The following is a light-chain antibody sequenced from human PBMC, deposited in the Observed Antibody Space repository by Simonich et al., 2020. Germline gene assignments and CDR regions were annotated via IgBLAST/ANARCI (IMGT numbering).Light chain of an antibody. CDR1: SSDVGGYNY. CDR3: SSYTSSSTWV. V-gene: IGLV2-14*01. J-gene: IGLJ3*02. Sequence: QSALTQPASVSGSPGQSITISCTGTSSDVGGYNYFAWYQQHPGKAPKLIIYDVSKRPAGVSKRFSGSKSGNTASLTISGLQAEDEADYYCSSYTSSSTWVFGGGTKLTVL. CDR2: DVS.